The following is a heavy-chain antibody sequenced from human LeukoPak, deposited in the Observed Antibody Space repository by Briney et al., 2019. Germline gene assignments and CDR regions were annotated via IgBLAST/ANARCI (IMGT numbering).Heavy chain of an antibody. V-gene: IGHV4-4*02. CDR1: GGSISSSNW. Sequence: PSETLSLTCAISGGSISSSNWWTWVRQPPGKGLEWVGEIYLRGNTNYNPSLESRVSISVDESKTQLSLRLESVTAADTAVYYCARFLPLTLYAFDIWGQGTMVTVSS. CDR2: IYLRGNT. CDR3: ARFLPLTLYAFDI. D-gene: IGHD3-10*01. J-gene: IGHJ3*02.